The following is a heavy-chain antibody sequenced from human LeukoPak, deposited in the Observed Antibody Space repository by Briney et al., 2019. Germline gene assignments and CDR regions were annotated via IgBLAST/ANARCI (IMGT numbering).Heavy chain of an antibody. D-gene: IGHD6-13*01. CDR1: GGSISSSSYY. J-gene: IGHJ4*02. Sequence: PSETLSLTCTVSGGSISSSSYYWGWIRQPPGKGLEWIGSIYYGGSTYYNPSLKSRVTISVDTSKNQFSLKLSSVTAADTAVYYCARGPSGIAAYITFFDYWGQGTLVTVSS. CDR3: ARGPSGIAAYITFFDY. V-gene: IGHV4-39*07. CDR2: IYYGGST.